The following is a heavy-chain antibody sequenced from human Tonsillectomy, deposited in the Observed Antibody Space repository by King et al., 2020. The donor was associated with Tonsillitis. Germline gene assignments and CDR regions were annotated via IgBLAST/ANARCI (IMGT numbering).Heavy chain of an antibody. D-gene: IGHD1-26*01. CDR1: GYTFTGYY. V-gene: IGHV1-2*02. J-gene: IGHJ4*02. CDR3: ARARGGSYLFAY. Sequence: VQLVESGAEVKKPGASVKVSCKASGYTFTGYYIHWGRQAPGQGLEWMGWINPNSGGTDYAQKFQGRVTMTRDTFITTAYMDLSRLRSDDTALYYCARARGGSYLFAYWGQGTLVTVSS. CDR2: INPNSGGT.